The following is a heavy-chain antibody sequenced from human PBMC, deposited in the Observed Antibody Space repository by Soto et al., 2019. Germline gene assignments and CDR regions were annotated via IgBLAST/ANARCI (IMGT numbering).Heavy chain of an antibody. CDR3: ARGPAYCGGDCYSWPPWYFDY. CDR2: IYYSGST. V-gene: IGHV4-30-4*01. CDR1: GGSISSGDYY. J-gene: IGHJ4*02. D-gene: IGHD2-21*02. Sequence: SETLSLTCTVSGGSISSGDYYWSWIRQPPGKGLEWIGYIYYSGSTYYNPSLKSRVTISVDTSKNQFSLKLSSVTAADTAVYYCARGPAYCGGDCYSWPPWYFDYWGQGTLVTVSS.